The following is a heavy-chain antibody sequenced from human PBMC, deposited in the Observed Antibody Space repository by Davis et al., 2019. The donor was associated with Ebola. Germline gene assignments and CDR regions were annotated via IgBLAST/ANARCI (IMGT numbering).Heavy chain of an antibody. J-gene: IGHJ4*02. V-gene: IGHV1-18*01. D-gene: IGHD2-2*01. CDR3: ARDFGQYCSSTSCYVFDY. CDR1: AYTFTSYC. Sequence: ASATLSCKASAYTFTSYCISWVRQAPGQGLEWMGWISAYNGNTNYAQKLQGRVTMTTDTSTSTAYMELRSLRSDDTAVYYCARDFGQYCSSTSCYVFDYWGQGTLVTVSS. CDR2: ISAYNGNT.